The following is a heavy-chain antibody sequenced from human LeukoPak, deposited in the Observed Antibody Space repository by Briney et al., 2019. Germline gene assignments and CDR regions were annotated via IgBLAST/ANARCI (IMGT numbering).Heavy chain of an antibody. Sequence: SETLSLTCAVYGGSFSGYYWSWIRQPPGKGLECMGEINHSGSTNYNPSLKSRVTISVDTSKNQFSLKLSSVTAADTAVYYCARGPMYYYDSSGYYPFDYWGQGTLVTVPS. J-gene: IGHJ4*02. V-gene: IGHV4-34*01. CDR2: INHSGST. CDR1: GGSFSGYY. CDR3: ARGPMYYYDSSGYYPFDY. D-gene: IGHD3-22*01.